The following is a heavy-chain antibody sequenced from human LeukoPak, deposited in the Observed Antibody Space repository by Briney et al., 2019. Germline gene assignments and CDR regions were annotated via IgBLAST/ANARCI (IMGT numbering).Heavy chain of an antibody. CDR1: GFTFSSYG. CDR2: IRYDGSNK. D-gene: IGHD3-3*01. J-gene: IGHJ4*02. V-gene: IGHV3-30*02. CDR3: AKDQHDFWSGYNDY. Sequence: PGGSLRLSCAASGFTFSSYGMHWVRQAPGKGREWVAFIRYDGSNKYYADSVKGRFTISRDNSKNTLYLQMNCLRAEDTAVYYCAKDQHDFWSGYNDYWGQGTLVTVSS.